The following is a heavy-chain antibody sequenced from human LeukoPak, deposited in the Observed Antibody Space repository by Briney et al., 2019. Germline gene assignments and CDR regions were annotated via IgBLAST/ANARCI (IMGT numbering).Heavy chain of an antibody. V-gene: IGHV1-69*04. J-gene: IGHJ6*03. D-gene: IGHD6-6*01. CDR1: GGTFSSYA. Sequence: GSSVKVSCKASGGTFSSYAISWVRQAPGQGLEWMGRIIPILGTANYAQKFQGRVTITADKSTSTAYMELSSLRSEDTAVYYCASRSSSSTYYYYMDVWGKGTTVTVSS. CDR2: IIPILGTA. CDR3: ASRSSSSTYYYYMDV.